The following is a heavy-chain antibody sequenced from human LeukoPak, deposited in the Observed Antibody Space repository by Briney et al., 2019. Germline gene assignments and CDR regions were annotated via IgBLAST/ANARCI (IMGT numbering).Heavy chain of an antibody. CDR1: GFTFSGSA. V-gene: IGHV3-73*01. J-gene: IGHJ4*02. CDR3: TRLTEG. Sequence: PGGSLKLSCAASGFTFSGSAMHWVRQASGKGLEWVGRIRSKANSYATAYAASVKGRFTIPRDDSKNTAYLQMNSLRTKDTAVYYCTRLTEGWGQGTLVTVSS. CDR2: IRSKANSYAT.